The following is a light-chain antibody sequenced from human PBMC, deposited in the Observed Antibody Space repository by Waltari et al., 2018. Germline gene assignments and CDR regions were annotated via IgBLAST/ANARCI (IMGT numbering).Light chain of an antibody. Sequence: SALTQPASVSGPPGQSIPISCTGSSDDVGAYDFVSWYQQQPAKAPILMLFDVSNRPSGVSNRFSGSKSGNTASLTISELQAEDEGDYYCSSYTIISAHVIFGGGTHVTVL. V-gene: IGLV2-14*03. CDR2: DVS. CDR1: SDDVGAYDF. CDR3: SSYTIISAHVI. J-gene: IGLJ2*01.